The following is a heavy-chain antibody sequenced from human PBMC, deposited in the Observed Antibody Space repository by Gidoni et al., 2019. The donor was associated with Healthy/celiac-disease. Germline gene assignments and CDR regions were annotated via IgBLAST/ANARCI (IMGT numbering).Heavy chain of an antibody. CDR1: GVSFSGYY. D-gene: IGHD1-7*01. CDR2: INHCGST. J-gene: IGHJ6*02. V-gene: IGHV4-34*01. CDR3: ARGKGDWNYGYRHYYYGMDV. Sequence: QVQLQQCGAGLLKPSETLSLTCAVYGVSFSGYYWSWIRQPPGQGLEWIGEINHCGSTNYNPSLKSRVTISVDTSKNQCALKLSSVTAADTAVYYCARGKGDWNYGYRHYYYGMDVWGQGTTVTVSS.